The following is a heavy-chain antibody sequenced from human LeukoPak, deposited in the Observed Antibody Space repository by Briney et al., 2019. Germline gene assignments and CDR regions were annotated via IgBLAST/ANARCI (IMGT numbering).Heavy chain of an antibody. CDR2: IYTSGST. Sequence: TSETLSLTCTVSGGSISSYYWSWIRQPAGKGLEWIGRIYTSGSTNYNPSLKSRVTMSVDTSKNQFSLKLSSVTAADTAVYYCARDVWSLSYYYDSSGYYYVGAFDIWGQGTMVTVSS. CDR3: ARDVWSLSYYYDSSGYYYVGAFDI. V-gene: IGHV4-4*07. CDR1: GGSISSYY. D-gene: IGHD3-22*01. J-gene: IGHJ3*02.